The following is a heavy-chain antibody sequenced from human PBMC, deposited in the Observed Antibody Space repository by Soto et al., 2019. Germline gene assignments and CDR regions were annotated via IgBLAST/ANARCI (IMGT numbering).Heavy chain of an antibody. J-gene: IGHJ4*02. D-gene: IGHD3-3*01. CDR3: ALRLLRTVFGLVTTTAIYFDF. V-gene: IGHV2-5*02. Sequence: QITLKESGPTVVKPTETLTLTCTFSGFSLTTSGVGVGWVRQSPGKAPEWLALIYWDDDKRYSTSLKSRLTITKDTSKNLVVLTMANVDPADAATYYCALRLLRTVFGLVTTTAIYFDFWGQGTPVVVSS. CDR2: IYWDDDK. CDR1: GFSLTTSGVG.